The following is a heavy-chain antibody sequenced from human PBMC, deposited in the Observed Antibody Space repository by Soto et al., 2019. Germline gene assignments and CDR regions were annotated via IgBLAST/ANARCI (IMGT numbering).Heavy chain of an antibody. CDR3: ASIYTIFGVADHYYYGMDV. CDR2: IIPVFGTA. V-gene: IGHV1-69*06. CDR1: GGTFSSYA. J-gene: IGHJ6*02. D-gene: IGHD3-3*01. Sequence: SVKVSCKASGGTFSSYAISWVRQAPGQGLEWMGGIIPVFGTANYAQKFQGRVTITADKSTSTAYMELSSLRSEDTAVYYCASIYTIFGVADHYYYGMDVWGQGTTVTVSS.